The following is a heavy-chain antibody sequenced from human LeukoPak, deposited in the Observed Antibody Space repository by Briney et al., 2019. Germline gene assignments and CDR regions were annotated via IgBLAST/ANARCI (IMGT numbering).Heavy chain of an antibody. D-gene: IGHD1-26*01. J-gene: IGHJ3*02. CDR1: GVTISSYY. Sequence: PSETLSLTCTVSGVTISSYYWSWIRQPAGKGREWIRRIYTSGRTNYNPSLESRVTMSVDTSKNQFSLKLSSVSAADTAVYYCARDRFLGGKAFDIWGQGKMVTVSS. V-gene: IGHV4-4*07. CDR2: IYTSGRT. CDR3: ARDRFLGGKAFDI.